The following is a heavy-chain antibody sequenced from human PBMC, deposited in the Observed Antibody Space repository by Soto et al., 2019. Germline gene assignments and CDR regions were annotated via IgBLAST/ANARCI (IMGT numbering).Heavy chain of an antibody. D-gene: IGHD2-15*01. CDR2: MSPNTGNT. CDR1: GYTFTSYD. Sequence: PSVKVSCKASGYTFTSYDINWVRQAPGQGLEWMGWMSPNTGNTGQAQRFQGGLTMTRNTSISTAYMELTRLRSEDTAVYYCAISDCSGGSCYMLDYWGQGTLVTVSS. J-gene: IGHJ4*02. CDR3: AISDCSGGSCYMLDY. V-gene: IGHV1-8*01.